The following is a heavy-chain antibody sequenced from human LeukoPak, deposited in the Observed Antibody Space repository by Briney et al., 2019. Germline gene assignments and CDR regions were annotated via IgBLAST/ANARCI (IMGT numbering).Heavy chain of an antibody. Sequence: PGGSLRLSCAASGFTFSSYGMHWVRQAPGKGLEWVAVISYDGSNKYYADSVKGRFTISRDNSKNTLYLQMNSLRADDTAVYYCANYGSGSIDINWFDPWGQGTLVTVSS. CDR2: ISYDGSNK. J-gene: IGHJ5*02. CDR3: ANYGSGSIDINWFDP. V-gene: IGHV3-30*18. CDR1: GFTFSSYG. D-gene: IGHD3-10*01.